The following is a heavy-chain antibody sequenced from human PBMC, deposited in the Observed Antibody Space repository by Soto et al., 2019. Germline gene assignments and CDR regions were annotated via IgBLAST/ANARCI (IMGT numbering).Heavy chain of an antibody. Sequence: SETLSLTCTVSGGSISSYYWSWIRQPPGKGLEWIGYIYYSGSTNYNPSLKSRVTISVDTSKNQFSLKLSSVTAADTAVYYCARRYGASFDYWGQATLVTFSS. CDR2: IYYSGST. D-gene: IGHD4-17*01. J-gene: IGHJ4*02. V-gene: IGHV4-59*01. CDR3: ARRYGASFDY. CDR1: GGSISSYY.